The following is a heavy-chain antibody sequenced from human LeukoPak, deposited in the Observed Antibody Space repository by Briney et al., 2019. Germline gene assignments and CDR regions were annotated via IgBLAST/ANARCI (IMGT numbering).Heavy chain of an antibody. V-gene: IGHV4-34*01. CDR3: ARQTVYCSSTSCYYYYYYVDV. J-gene: IGHJ6*03. D-gene: IGHD2-2*01. CDR1: GGSFSGYY. Sequence: PSETLSLTCAVYGGSFSGYYCSWIRQPPGKGLEWIGEINHSGSTSYNPSLKGRVTISVDTSKNQFSLKLGSVTAADTAVYYCARQTVYCSSTSCYYYYYYVDVWGKGTTVTVSS. CDR2: INHSGST.